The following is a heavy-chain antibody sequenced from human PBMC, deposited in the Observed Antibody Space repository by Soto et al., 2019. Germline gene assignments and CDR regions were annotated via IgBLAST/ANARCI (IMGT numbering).Heavy chain of an antibody. V-gene: IGHV4-59*02. J-gene: IGHJ5*02. Sequence: SETLSLTCTVYGGSVTSHYWSWIRQPPGKGLEWIGFIHYSGGTKYNPSLESRVTMSVDTSQNQLSLRLNSVTAADTAVYYCARESAGSGKNNWFDPWGLGILVTVSS. D-gene: IGHD3-10*01. CDR1: GGSVTSHY. CDR3: ARESAGSGKNNWFDP. CDR2: IHYSGGT.